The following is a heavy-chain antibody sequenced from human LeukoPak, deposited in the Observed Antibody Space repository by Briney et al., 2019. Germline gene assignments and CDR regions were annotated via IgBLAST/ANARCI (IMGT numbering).Heavy chain of an antibody. CDR1: RGTFSSYT. CDR2: NIPILGIA. V-gene: IGHV1-69*02. CDR3: ARREPPDAFDM. J-gene: IGHJ3*02. D-gene: IGHD1-14*01. Sequence: SVKVSCKASRGTFSSYTISWLRQAPGQGLEWMGRNIPILGIANNPQRLQGRVTITADKSTSTAYMELSRLRSEDTAVYYCARREPPDAFDMWGQGTMVTVSS.